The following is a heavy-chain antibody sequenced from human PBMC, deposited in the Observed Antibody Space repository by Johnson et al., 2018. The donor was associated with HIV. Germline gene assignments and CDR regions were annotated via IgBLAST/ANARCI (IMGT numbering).Heavy chain of an antibody. J-gene: IGHJ3*02. CDR1: GFTFSDYY. D-gene: IGHD6-13*01. Sequence: QVQLVESGGGLVQPGGSLRLSCAASGFTFSDYYMSWIRQAPGKGLEWVAVISYDGGDKYYADSVKGRFTISRDNSKSTLYMQMNSLRAEDTAVYYCAKGAGSSLYIGAFDIWGQGTMVTVSS. CDR3: AKGAGSSLYIGAFDI. V-gene: IGHV3-30*18. CDR2: ISYDGGDK.